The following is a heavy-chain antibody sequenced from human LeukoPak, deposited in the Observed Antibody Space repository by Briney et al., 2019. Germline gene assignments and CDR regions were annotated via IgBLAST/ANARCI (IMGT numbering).Heavy chain of an antibody. CDR3: SKKGQNENYGKPG. V-gene: IGHV3-23*01. CDR2: ISGSGGST. D-gene: IGHD4-17*01. Sequence: QPGGSLRLSCAASGFPFSSYAMSWVRQAPGKGLEWVSAISGSGGSTYYAYPVKGRFTVSRYNSNNTLYRQMSSLRADDTAVYYCSKKGQNENYGKPGWGQGTLVTVSS. J-gene: IGHJ4*02. CDR1: GFPFSSYA.